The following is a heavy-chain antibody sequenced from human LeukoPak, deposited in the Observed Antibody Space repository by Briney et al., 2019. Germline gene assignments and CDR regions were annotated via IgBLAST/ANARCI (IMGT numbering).Heavy chain of an antibody. Sequence: GGSLRLSCAASGFTFSSHWMHWVRQAPGKGLEWVSVIYSGGNTYYADSVKGRFTISRDNSKNTVYLQMNSLRAEDTAVYYCARGETSSYDYWGQGTLVTVSS. CDR3: ARGETSSYDY. D-gene: IGHD2-2*01. CDR1: GFTFSSHW. CDR2: IYSGGNT. J-gene: IGHJ4*02. V-gene: IGHV3-53*01.